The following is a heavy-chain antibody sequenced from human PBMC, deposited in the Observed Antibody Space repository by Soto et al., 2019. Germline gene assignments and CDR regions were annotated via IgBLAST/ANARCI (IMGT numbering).Heavy chain of an antibody. D-gene: IGHD3-10*01. Sequence: ASVKVSCKASGYTFTSYAMHWVRQAPGQRLEWMGWINAGNGNTKYSQKFQGRVTITRDTSASTAYMELSSLRSEDTAVYYCARAKAGKDAFDIWGQGTMVTVSS. CDR2: INAGNGNT. V-gene: IGHV1-3*01. J-gene: IGHJ3*02. CDR1: GYTFTSYA. CDR3: ARAKAGKDAFDI.